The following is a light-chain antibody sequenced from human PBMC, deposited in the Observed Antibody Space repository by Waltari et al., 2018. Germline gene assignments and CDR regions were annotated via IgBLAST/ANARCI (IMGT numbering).Light chain of an antibody. Sequence: QSALTQPASVSGSPGQSITISCTGTAPDIGGYNYVSWYQQHPGKAPKLVIFDVSSRPSGISYRFSASKFGNTASLTISGLQPDDEADYYCCSFTSSSTWVFGGGTKLTVL. V-gene: IGLV2-14*03. J-gene: IGLJ3*02. CDR2: DVS. CDR3: CSFTSSSTWV. CDR1: APDIGGYNY.